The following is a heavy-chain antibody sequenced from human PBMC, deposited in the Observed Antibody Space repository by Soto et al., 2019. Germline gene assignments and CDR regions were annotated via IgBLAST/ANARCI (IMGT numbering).Heavy chain of an antibody. CDR3: ASAHSGGSWCFDP. V-gene: IGHV4-39*07. CDR2: INHSGST. D-gene: IGHD2-15*01. Sequence: PSETLSLTCTVSGGSIRSSRYYWGWLRQPPGKGLEWIGEINHSGSTNYNPSLKSRVTISVDTSKNQFSLKLSSVTAADTAVYYCASAHSGGSWCFDPWGQGTLVTVSS. CDR1: GGSIRSSRYY. J-gene: IGHJ5*02.